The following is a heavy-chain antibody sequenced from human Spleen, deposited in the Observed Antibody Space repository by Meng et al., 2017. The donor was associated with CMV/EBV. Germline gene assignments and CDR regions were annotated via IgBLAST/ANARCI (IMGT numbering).Heavy chain of an antibody. CDR3: AKADLGYCSGTICYRFDY. CDR1: GFTFSDYY. V-gene: IGHV3-11*01. J-gene: IGHJ4*02. Sequence: GGSLRLSCAASGFTFSDYYMSWIRQAPGEGLEWVSYISGSGSTVYYGDSVKGRFTISRDNAENSLYLQMNSLRAEDTAVYYCAKADLGYCSGTICYRFDYWGQGTLVTVSS. CDR2: ISGSGSTV. D-gene: IGHD2-2*01.